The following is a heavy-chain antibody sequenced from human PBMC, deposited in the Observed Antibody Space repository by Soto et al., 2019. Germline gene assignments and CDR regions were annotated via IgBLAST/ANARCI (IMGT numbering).Heavy chain of an antibody. CDR2: IYYRGNA. V-gene: IGHV4-39*01. J-gene: IGHJ4*02. D-gene: IGHD3-9*01. CDR3: ARLEGLATISYYFDF. CDR1: DDSINSDKYY. Sequence: QLQLQESGPGLVKPSETLSLTCSVSDDSINSDKYYWGWIRQPPGKGLEWIGSIYYRGNAYYNPSLQTRVTISLDKSRRQFSLKLNFVTAADSAVYFCARLEGLATISYYFDFWGPGALVTVSS.